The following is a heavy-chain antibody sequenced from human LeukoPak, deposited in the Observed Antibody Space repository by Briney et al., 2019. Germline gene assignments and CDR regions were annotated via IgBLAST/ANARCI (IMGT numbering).Heavy chain of an antibody. Sequence: PSETLSLTCTVSGGTIGNYWSWIRQPPGQGLEWIGYIYYSGSPDYNPSLKSRVTISVDTSKNQFSLKLSSVTAADTAVYYCSRGRGQHRSYGMGVWGQGTTVTVSS. D-gene: IGHD3-10*01. CDR3: SRGRGQHRSYGMGV. V-gene: IGHV4-59*12. J-gene: IGHJ6*02. CDR2: IYYSGSP. CDR1: GGTIGNY.